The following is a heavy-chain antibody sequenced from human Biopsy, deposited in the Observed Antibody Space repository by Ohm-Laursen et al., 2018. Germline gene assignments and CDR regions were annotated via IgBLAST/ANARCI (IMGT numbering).Heavy chain of an antibody. D-gene: IGHD4-11*01. CDR3: ARDSGILNYGNFKYYHYCGMDV. CDR2: IYYSVMT. J-gene: IGHJ6*02. Sequence: SETLSLTCTVSGDSVTKYYWSWIRQPPGKGLEWIGHIYYSVMTNYNPSLQSRVSISVDTSRNQDSLTLSSVTAADTAVYYCARDSGILNYGNFKYYHYCGMDVWGQGTKVTVSS. V-gene: IGHV4-59*02. CDR1: GDSVTKYY.